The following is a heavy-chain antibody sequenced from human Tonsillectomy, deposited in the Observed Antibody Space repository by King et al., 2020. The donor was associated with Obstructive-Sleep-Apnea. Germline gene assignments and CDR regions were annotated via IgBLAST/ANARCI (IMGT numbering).Heavy chain of an antibody. V-gene: IGHV3-30-3*01. J-gene: IGHJ4*02. D-gene: IGHD1-26*01. Sequence: VQLVESGGGVVQPGRSLRLSCTASGCTFSSYAMHWVRQAPGKGLEWVALLSYDGGNEFYADSVKGRFTISRDNSKNTLYLQMNSLRAEDTAMYYCARDWAGGSHYDYFGYWGQGTLVTVSS. CDR3: ARDWAGGSHYDYFGY. CDR1: GCTFSSYA. CDR2: LSYDGGNE.